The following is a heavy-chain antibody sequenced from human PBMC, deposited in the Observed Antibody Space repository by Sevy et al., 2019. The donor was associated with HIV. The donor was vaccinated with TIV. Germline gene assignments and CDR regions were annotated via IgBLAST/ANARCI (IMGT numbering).Heavy chain of an antibody. CDR1: GGSISSSSYY. CDR3: ARSPKACQLNYYYYMDV. J-gene: IGHJ6*03. Sequence: SETLSLTCTVSGGSISSSSYYWGWIRQPPGKGLEWIGSIYYSGSTYYNPSLKSRVTISVDTSKNQFSLKLSSVTAADTAVYYFARSPKACQLNYYYYMDVWGKGTTVTVSS. D-gene: IGHD1-1*01. CDR2: IYYSGST. V-gene: IGHV4-39*01.